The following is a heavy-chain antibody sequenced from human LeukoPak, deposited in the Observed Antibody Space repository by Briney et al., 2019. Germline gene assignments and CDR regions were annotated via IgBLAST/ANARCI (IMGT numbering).Heavy chain of an antibody. V-gene: IGHV5-51*01. CDR1: GYSFTTYW. CDR2: IYPGDSDT. Sequence: THGEALKISCKGSGYSFTTYWIGWVRQMPGKGLEWMGIIYPGDSDTRYSPSFQGQVTISADKYISTAYLQCSSLKASDTAMYYCARFDSSGYALDLWGRGTLVTVSS. J-gene: IGHJ2*01. CDR3: ARFDSSGYALDL. D-gene: IGHD3-22*01.